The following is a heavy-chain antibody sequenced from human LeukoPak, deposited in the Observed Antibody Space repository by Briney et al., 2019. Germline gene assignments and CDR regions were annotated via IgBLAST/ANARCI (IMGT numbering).Heavy chain of an antibody. Sequence: GGSLRLSCTVSGFTVSSNSMSWVCQAPGKGLEWVSFIYSDNTHYSDSVKGRFTISRDNSKNTLYLQMNSPRAEDTAVYYCARDEMSAMVTFYYYMDVWGKGTTVTVSS. CDR1: GFTVSSNS. J-gene: IGHJ6*03. CDR2: IYSDNT. CDR3: ARDEMSAMVTFYYYMDV. V-gene: IGHV3-66*03. D-gene: IGHD5-18*01.